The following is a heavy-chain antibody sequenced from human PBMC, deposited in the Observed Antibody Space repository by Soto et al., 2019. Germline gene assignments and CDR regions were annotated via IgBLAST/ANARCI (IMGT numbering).Heavy chain of an antibody. CDR2: ISAYNGNT. D-gene: IGHD3-22*01. V-gene: IGHV1-18*01. CDR1: GYTFTSYG. CDR3: ARGPPSYYDSSGYYKYFDY. J-gene: IGHJ4*02. Sequence: QVQLVQSGAEVKKPGASVKVSCKASGYTFTSYGISWVRQAPGQGLEWMGWISAYNGNTNYAQKLQGRVTMTTDTSTRTAYMELRSLRSDDTAVYYCARGPPSYYDSSGYYKYFDYWGQGTLVTVSS.